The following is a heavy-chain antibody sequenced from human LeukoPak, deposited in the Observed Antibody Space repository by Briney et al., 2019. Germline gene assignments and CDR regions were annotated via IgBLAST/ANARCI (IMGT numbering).Heavy chain of an antibody. CDR3: ASLGYCSGGSCYGYYYGMDV. Sequence: PGGSLRLSCAASGFIFSSYAMSWVRQAPGKGLEWVSGISGSGGSTYYADSVKGRFTISRDNSKNTLYLQMNSLRAEDTAVYYCASLGYCSGGSCYGYYYGMDVWGQGTTVTVSS. CDR2: ISGSGGST. CDR1: GFIFSSYA. J-gene: IGHJ6*02. D-gene: IGHD2-15*01. V-gene: IGHV3-23*01.